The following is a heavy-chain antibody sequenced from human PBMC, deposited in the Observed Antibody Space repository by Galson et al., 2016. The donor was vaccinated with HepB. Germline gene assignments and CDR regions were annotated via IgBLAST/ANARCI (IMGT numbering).Heavy chain of an antibody. D-gene: IGHD3-22*01. CDR1: GFTLSSYS. J-gene: IGHJ4*02. CDR3: AKDLPMIVVLIRVGF. V-gene: IGHV3-23*01. Sequence: SLRLSCAASGFTLSSYSMNWVRQAPGKGLEWVSSISGNGGDTHYADSVKGRFIISRDNSKNTLYLQMNSLRADDTAVYYCAKDLPMIVVLIRVGFWGQGTLVTVSS. CDR2: ISGNGGDT.